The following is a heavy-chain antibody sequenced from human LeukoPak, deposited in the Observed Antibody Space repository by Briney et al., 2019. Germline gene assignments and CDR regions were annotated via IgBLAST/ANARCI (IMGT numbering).Heavy chain of an antibody. CDR3: AREGFGAAAGAPYYYYYMDV. D-gene: IGHD6-13*01. Sequence: PGGSLRLSCAASGFTFSSYSMNWVRQAPGKGLEWVSSISSSSSYIYYADSVKGRFTISRDNAKNSLYLQMNSLRAEDTAVYYCAREGFGAAAGAPYYYYYMDVWGKGTTVTVSS. CDR1: GFTFSSYS. V-gene: IGHV3-21*01. J-gene: IGHJ6*03. CDR2: ISSSSSYI.